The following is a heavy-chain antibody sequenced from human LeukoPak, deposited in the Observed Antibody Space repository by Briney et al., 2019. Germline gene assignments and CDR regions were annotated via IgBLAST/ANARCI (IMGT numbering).Heavy chain of an antibody. D-gene: IGHD3-22*01. CDR3: ASVLTYYYDSSGSSPDY. CDR1: GYTFTGYY. J-gene: IGHJ4*02. CDR2: INPNSGGT. V-gene: IGHV1-2*02. Sequence: ASVKVSCKASGYTFTGYYMHWVRQAPGQGLEWMGWINPNSGGTNYAQKFQGRVTMTRDTSISIAYMELSRLRSDDTAVYYCASVLTYYYDSSGSSPDYWGQGTLVTVSS.